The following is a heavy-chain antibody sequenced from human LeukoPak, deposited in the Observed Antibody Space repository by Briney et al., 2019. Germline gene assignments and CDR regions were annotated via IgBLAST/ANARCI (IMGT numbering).Heavy chain of an antibody. V-gene: IGHV4-39*01. J-gene: IGHJ5*02. CDR3: ARHSPSYTRSEHFNP. CDR1: GGSISRSFRF. D-gene: IGHD3-3*01. Sequence: SETLSLTCSVSGGSISRSFRFWAWIRQPPGKGLEWIGTIYYTGTTYYNPSLEGRAAMSIDTSQNQFSLEVTSVTAADTAVYYCARHSPSYTRSEHFNPWGQGALVTVSS. CDR2: IYYTGTT.